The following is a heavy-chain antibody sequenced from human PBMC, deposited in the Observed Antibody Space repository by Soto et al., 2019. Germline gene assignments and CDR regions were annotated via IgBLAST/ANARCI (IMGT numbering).Heavy chain of an antibody. V-gene: IGHV1-18*01. Sequence: ASVKVSCKASGYTFNKYGFNWVRQAPGQGLEWMGRISAYNDYTNFAQKFQDRVTLTTDASTNTAYMELKILRSDDTAIYYCARGRGVVVPAGTPDAFDVWGQGTMVTVSS. CDR2: ISAYNDYT. CDR3: ARGRGVVVPAGTPDAFDV. J-gene: IGHJ3*01. CDR1: GYTFNKYG. D-gene: IGHD6-13*01.